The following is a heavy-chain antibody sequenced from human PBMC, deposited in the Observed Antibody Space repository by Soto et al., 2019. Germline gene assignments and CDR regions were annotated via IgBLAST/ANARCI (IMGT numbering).Heavy chain of an antibody. D-gene: IGHD3-10*01. V-gene: IGHV3-11*01. CDR1: GFTFSDYY. CDR3: ARTMVRGVMTLQHYYYMDV. Sequence: QVQLVESGGGLVKPGGSLRLSCAASGFTFSDYYMSWIRQAPGKGLEWVSYISSSGSTIYYADTVKGRFTISRDNAKNSLYLQMNSLRAEDTAVYYCARTMVRGVMTLQHYYYMDVWGKGTTVTVSS. CDR2: ISSSGSTI. J-gene: IGHJ6*03.